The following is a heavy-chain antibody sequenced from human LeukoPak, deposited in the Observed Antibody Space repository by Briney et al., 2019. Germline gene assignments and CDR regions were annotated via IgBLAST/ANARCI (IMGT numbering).Heavy chain of an antibody. CDR3: ARRKAVAVVTYFDY. D-gene: IGHD6-13*01. CDR2: IYPGDSDT. CDR1: GDSFTSYW. J-gene: IGHJ4*02. V-gene: IGHV5-51*01. Sequence: GESLKISCKGSGDSFTSYWIAWVRQMPGKGLEWIGIIYPGDSDTRDSPSFEGHVTISADKSISTAYLQWSSLKASDTAMYYCARRKAVAVVTYFDYWGQGTLVTVSS.